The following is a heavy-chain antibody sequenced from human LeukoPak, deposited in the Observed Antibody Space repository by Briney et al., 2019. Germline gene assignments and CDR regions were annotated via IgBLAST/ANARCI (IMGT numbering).Heavy chain of an antibody. CDR1: GYTLTELS. J-gene: IGHJ4*02. CDR2: FDPEDGET. V-gene: IGHV1-24*01. CDR3: ATLLQGDSSGYYFDY. Sequence: ASVKVSCKVSGYTLTELSMHWVRQAPGKGLEWMGGFDPEDGETIYAQKFQGRVTMTEDTSTDTAYMELSSLRSGDTAVYYCATLLQGDSSGYYFDYWGQGTLVTVSS. D-gene: IGHD3-22*01.